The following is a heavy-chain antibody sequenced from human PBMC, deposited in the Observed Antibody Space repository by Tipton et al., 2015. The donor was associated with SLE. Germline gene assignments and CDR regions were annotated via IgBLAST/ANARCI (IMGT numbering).Heavy chain of an antibody. CDR1: DDSITNYY. CDR2: VYYSGST. D-gene: IGHD5-24*01. Sequence: LRLSCTVSDDSITNYYWNWIRQPPGKGLEWIGYVYYSGSTNYNPSLKSRVTISVDKSKNQFSLRLSSVTAADTAVYYCARDAVDGYRGGAVDSWGQGTLVTVSS. J-gene: IGHJ4*02. V-gene: IGHV4-59*01. CDR3: ARDAVDGYRGGAVDS.